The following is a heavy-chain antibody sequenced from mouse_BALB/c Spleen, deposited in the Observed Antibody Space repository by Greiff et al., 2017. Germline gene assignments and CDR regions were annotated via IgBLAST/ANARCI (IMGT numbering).Heavy chain of an antibody. Sequence: VQLQQSGTVLARPGASVKMSCKASGYTFTSYWMHWVKQRPGQGLEWIGAIYPGNSDTSYNQKFKGKAKLTAVTSTSTAYMELSSLTNEDSAVYYCTRGIYDGPRFAYWGQGTLVTVSA. V-gene: IGHV1-5*01. J-gene: IGHJ3*01. CDR2: IYPGNSDT. D-gene: IGHD2-3*01. CDR3: TRGIYDGPRFAY. CDR1: GYTFTSYW.